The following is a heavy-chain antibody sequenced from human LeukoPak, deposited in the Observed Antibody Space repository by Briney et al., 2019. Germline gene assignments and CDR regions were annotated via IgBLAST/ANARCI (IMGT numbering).Heavy chain of an antibody. J-gene: IGHJ4*02. Sequence: GGSLRLSCAVSGFIFSDYGFHWVRQAPGEGLEWVAVIRFDGSIKQYADSVKGRFTISRDDSKNTLYLQMNFLKSEDTAVYYCARWGGTRKYYFDYWGQGTLVTVSS. CDR2: IRFDGSIK. D-gene: IGHD1-1*01. V-gene: IGHV3-33*01. CDR1: GFIFSDYG. CDR3: ARWGGTRKYYFDY.